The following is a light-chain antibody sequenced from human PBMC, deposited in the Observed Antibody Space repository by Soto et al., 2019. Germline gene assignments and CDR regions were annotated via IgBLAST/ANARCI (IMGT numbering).Light chain of an antibody. CDR1: HSVSSSY. V-gene: IGKV3-20*01. J-gene: IGKJ2*01. Sequence: EIVLTQSPGTLSLSPGERATLSCRASHSVSSSYLAWYQQKPGQGPRLLIYGASSRATGIPDRFSGSGSGTDFTLTISRLEPEDFAVYYCQQYGGSPPYTFGQGTKVEIK. CDR3: QQYGGSPPYT. CDR2: GAS.